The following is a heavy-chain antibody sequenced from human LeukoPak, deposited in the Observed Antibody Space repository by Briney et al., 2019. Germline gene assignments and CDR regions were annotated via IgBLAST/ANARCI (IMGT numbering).Heavy chain of an antibody. CDR3: ARLNRYCSGGSCYPGWFDP. CDR1: GGSISSYY. Sequence: SETLSLTYTVSGGSISSYYWSWVRQPPGKGLEWIGYIYSSGSTNYNPSLKTRVIISVDTSKNQFSLKLSSVTAADTAVYYCARLNRYCSGGSCYPGWFDPWGQGTLVTVSS. D-gene: IGHD2-15*01. CDR2: IYSSGST. V-gene: IGHV4-59*08. J-gene: IGHJ5*02.